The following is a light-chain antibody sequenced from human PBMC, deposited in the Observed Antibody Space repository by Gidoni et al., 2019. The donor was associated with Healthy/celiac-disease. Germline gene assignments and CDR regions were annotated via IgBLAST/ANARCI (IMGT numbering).Light chain of an antibody. CDR1: QSVSSN. V-gene: IGKV3-15*01. J-gene: IGKJ4*01. Sequence: IVMTQSPATPSVSPGERATLSCRASQSVSSNLAWYQQKPGQAPRLLIYGASTRATGIPARFSGSRSGTEFTLTISSLQSEDFAVYYCQQYNNWPPLTFGGXTKVEIK. CDR3: QQYNNWPPLT. CDR2: GAS.